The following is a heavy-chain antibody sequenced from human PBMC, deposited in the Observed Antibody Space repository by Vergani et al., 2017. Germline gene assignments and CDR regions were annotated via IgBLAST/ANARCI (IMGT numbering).Heavy chain of an antibody. D-gene: IGHD4-17*01. CDR2: IIPIFGTA. J-gene: IGHJ5*02. CDR1: GGTFSSYA. Sequence: QVQLVQSGAEVKKPGSSVKVSCKASGGTFSSYAISWVRQAPGQGLEWMGGIIPIFGTANYAQKFPGRVTITADESPSTAYMGLSSLRSEDTAVYYCANLTFYGDYVYSGPRFDPWGQGTLVTVSS. V-gene: IGHV1-69*01. CDR3: ANLTFYGDYVYSGPRFDP.